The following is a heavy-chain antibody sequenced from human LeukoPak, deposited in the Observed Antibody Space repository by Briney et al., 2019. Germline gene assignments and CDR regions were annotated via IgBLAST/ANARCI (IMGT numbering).Heavy chain of an antibody. CDR2: ISYDGSNK. D-gene: IGHD6-6*01. V-gene: IGHV3-30-3*01. Sequence: GGSLRLSCAASGFTFSSCAMHWVRQAPGKGLEWVAVISYDGSNKYYADSVKGRFTISRDNSKNTLYLQMNSLRAEDTAVYYCARRGSSAVLGEHFNYWGQGTLVTVSS. CDR1: GFTFSSCA. CDR3: ARRGSSAVLGEHFNY. J-gene: IGHJ4*02.